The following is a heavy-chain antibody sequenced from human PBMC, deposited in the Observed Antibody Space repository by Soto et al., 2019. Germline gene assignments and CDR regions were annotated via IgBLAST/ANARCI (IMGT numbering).Heavy chain of an antibody. Sequence: SETLSLTCTVSGGSISSYYWSWIRQPPGKGLEWIGYIYYSGSTNYNPSLKSRVTISVDTSKNQFSLKLSSVTAADTAAYYCARGLKVSLYYYYGMDVWGQGTTVTVSS. CDR3: ARGLKVSLYYYYGMDV. CDR1: GGSISSYY. CDR2: IYYSGST. J-gene: IGHJ6*02. D-gene: IGHD2-15*01. V-gene: IGHV4-59*01.